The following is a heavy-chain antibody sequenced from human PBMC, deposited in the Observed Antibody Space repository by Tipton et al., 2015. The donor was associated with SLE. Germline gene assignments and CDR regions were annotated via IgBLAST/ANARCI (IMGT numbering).Heavy chain of an antibody. D-gene: IGHD1-26*01. CDR1: GGTFSSYA. CDR2: IIPIFGTA. Sequence: QVQLVQSGAEVKKPGSSVKVSCKASGGTFSSYAISWVRQAPGQGLEWMGRIIPIFGTANYAQKFQGRVTITTDESTSTAYMELSSLRSEDTAVYYCATPMGIVGDDSAAFDIWGQGTMVTVSS. J-gene: IGHJ3*02. V-gene: IGHV1-69*18. CDR3: ATPMGIVGDDSAAFDI.